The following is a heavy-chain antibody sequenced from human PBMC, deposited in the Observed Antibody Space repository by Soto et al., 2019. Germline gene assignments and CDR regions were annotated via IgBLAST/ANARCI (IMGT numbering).Heavy chain of an antibody. V-gene: IGHV1-69*01. CDR3: ARGNRENYFYAMEV. J-gene: IGHJ6*02. Sequence: QVQLVQSGAEVKMPGSSVRVSCKASGGSFSKYGISWVRQAPGQGLEWMGGIIPMFGIGNYAEKFLGRVTITADESTSTSHMELSSLRSEDTAVYFCARGNRENYFYAMEVRGQGITVTVSS. D-gene: IGHD1-26*01. CDR1: GGSFSKYG. CDR2: IIPMFGIG.